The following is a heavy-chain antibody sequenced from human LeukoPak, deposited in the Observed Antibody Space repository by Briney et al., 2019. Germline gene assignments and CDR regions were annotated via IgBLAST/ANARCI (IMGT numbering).Heavy chain of an antibody. Sequence: SETLSLTCTVSGGSISSGAHYWNWIRQHPGKGLEWIGYINHSGNTYYNPSLKSRVTISADTSKNQFSLKLSSVTAADTAVYYCARGGSGEGYWGQGTLVTVSS. D-gene: IGHD3-10*01. CDR1: GGSISSGAHY. V-gene: IGHV4-31*03. CDR2: INHSGNT. CDR3: ARGGSGEGY. J-gene: IGHJ4*02.